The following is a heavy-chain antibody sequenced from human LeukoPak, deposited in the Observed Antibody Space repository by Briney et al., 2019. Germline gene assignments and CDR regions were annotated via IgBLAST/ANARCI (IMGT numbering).Heavy chain of an antibody. V-gene: IGHV3-30*01. CDR3: ARGRRGMITFGGVIGPYYFDY. Sequence: GSLKLSCAASGFTFSSYAMHWVRQAPGKGLEWVAVISYDGSIKYYADSVKGRFTISRDNSKNTLYLQMNSLRAEDTAVYYCARGRRGMITFGGVIGPYYFDYWGQGTLVTVPS. J-gene: IGHJ4*02. CDR2: ISYDGSIK. CDR1: GFTFSSYA. D-gene: IGHD3-16*02.